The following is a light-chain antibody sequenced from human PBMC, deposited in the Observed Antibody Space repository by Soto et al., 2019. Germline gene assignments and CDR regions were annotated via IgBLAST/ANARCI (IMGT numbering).Light chain of an antibody. V-gene: IGLV2-23*01. CDR3: CSYTNSGSCV. Sequence: ALTQPASASGSPGQSITISCTGTNSDIGSRNLVSWYQQHPAIAPKLIIYEGSRRPSGISDRFSGSRSGNTASLTISGLRAEDEADYYCCSYTNSGSCVFGTGTKVTVL. CDR1: NSDIGSRNL. J-gene: IGLJ1*01. CDR2: EGS.